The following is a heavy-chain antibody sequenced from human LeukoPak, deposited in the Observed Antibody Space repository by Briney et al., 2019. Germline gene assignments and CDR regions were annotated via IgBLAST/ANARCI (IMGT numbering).Heavy chain of an antibody. J-gene: IGHJ6*03. CDR2: IHTSGST. Sequence: SETLSLTCTVSGGSISSGSYYWSWIRQPAGKGLEWIGRIHTSGSTNYNPSLKSRVTISVDTSKNQFSLKLSSVTAADTAVYYCARGVSSSSHYYYYYYMDVWGEGTTVTVSS. V-gene: IGHV4-61*02. CDR3: ARGVSSSSHYYYYYYMDV. D-gene: IGHD6-6*01. CDR1: GGSISSGSYY.